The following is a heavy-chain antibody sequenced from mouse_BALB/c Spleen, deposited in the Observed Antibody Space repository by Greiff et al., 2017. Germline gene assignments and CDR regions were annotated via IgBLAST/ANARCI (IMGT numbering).Heavy chain of an antibody. Sequence: EVQLQESGPGLVKPSQSLSLTCSVTGYSITSGYYWNWIRQFPGNKLEWMGYISYDGSNNYNPSLKNRISITRDTSKNQFFLKLNSVTTEDTATYYCASELTGTGMDYWGQGTSVTVSS. D-gene: IGHD4-1*01. CDR3: ASELTGTGMDY. CDR2: ISYDGSN. J-gene: IGHJ4*01. V-gene: IGHV3-6*02. CDR1: GYSITSGYY.